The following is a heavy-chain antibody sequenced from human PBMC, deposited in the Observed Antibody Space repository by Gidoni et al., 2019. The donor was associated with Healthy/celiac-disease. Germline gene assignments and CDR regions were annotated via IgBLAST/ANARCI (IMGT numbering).Heavy chain of an antibody. CDR2: ISSSSSTI. D-gene: IGHD3-22*01. Sequence: EVQLVESGGGLVQPGGSLRLSWSASGFPFSSYSMNWVRQAPGKGLEWFSYISSSSSTIYYADSVKGRFTISRDNAKNSLYLQMNSLRAEDTAVYYCARDGGYYFSIDYWGQGTLVTVSS. J-gene: IGHJ4*02. CDR3: ARDGGYYFSIDY. CDR1: GFPFSSYS. V-gene: IGHV3-48*01.